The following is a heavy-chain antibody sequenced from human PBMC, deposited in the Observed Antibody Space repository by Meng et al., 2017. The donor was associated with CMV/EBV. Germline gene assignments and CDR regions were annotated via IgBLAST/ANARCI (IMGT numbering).Heavy chain of an antibody. V-gene: IGHV3-30*02. J-gene: IGHJ5*02. CDR2: IRYDGSNK. CDR3: AKDWPKYYDFWSGENWFDP. CDR1: FSSYG. D-gene: IGHD3-3*01. Sequence: FSSYGMHWVRQAPGKGLELVAFIRYDGSNKYYADSVKGRFTISRDNSKNTLYLQMNSLRAEDTAVYYCAKDWPKYYDFWSGENWFDPWGQGTLVTVSS.